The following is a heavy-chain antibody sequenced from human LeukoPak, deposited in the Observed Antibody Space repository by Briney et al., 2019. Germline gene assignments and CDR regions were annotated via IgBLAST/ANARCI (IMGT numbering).Heavy chain of an antibody. J-gene: IGHJ4*02. CDR3: ARDDDVAAFDY. V-gene: IGHV3-48*04. CDR1: GFTFSSYS. CDR2: ISSSSSTI. D-gene: IGHD3-16*01. Sequence: PGGSLRLSCAAPGFTFSSYSMNWVRQAPGKGLEWVSYISSSSSTIYYADSVKGRFTISRGNAKNSLYLQMNSLRAEDTAVYYCARDDDVAAFDYWGQGTLVTVSS.